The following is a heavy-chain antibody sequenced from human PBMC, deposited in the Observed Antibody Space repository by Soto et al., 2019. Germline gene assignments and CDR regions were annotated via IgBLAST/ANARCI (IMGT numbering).Heavy chain of an antibody. CDR1: GYSFTSYW. V-gene: IGHV5-51*01. J-gene: IGHJ6*02. D-gene: IGHD3-9*01. Sequence: GESLKISCKGSGYSFTSYWIGWVRQMPGKGLGWMGIIYPGDSDTRYSPSFQGQVTISADKSISTAYLQWSSLKASDTAMYYCARLGYDILTGSPTLGYYGMDVWGQGTTVTVSS. CDR2: IYPGDSDT. CDR3: ARLGYDILTGSPTLGYYGMDV.